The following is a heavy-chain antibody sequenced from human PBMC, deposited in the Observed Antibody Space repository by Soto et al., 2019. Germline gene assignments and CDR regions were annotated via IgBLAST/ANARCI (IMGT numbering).Heavy chain of an antibody. CDR3: ARGARI. Sequence: EVQLVESGGDLVQPGGSLRLSCADSRFTLSGYWMYWVRQAPGKGLEWVANIKEDGSEKNYVDSVRGRFTISRDNAKNSLYLHMNSLRAEDTAVYSCARGARIWGQGTMVTVS. CDR1: RFTLSGYW. J-gene: IGHJ3*02. CDR2: IKEDGSEK. V-gene: IGHV3-7*01.